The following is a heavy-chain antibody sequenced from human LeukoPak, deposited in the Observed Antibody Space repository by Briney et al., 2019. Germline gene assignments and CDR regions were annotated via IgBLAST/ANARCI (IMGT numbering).Heavy chain of an antibody. V-gene: IGHV3-23*01. CDR3: ARVFRGYVPLSDY. Sequence: GGSLRLSCAASGFTFSSYAMSWVRQAPGKGLEWVSAISGSGGSTYYADSVKGRFTISRDNAKNSLYLQMNSLRAEDTAVYYCARVFRGYVPLSDYWGQGTLVTVSS. CDR2: ISGSGGST. J-gene: IGHJ4*02. CDR1: GFTFSSYA. D-gene: IGHD5-12*01.